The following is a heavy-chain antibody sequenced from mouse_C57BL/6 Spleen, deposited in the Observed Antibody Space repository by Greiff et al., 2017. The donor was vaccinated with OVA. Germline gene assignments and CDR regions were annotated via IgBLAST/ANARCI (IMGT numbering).Heavy chain of an antibody. D-gene: IGHD2-4*01. CDR2: ISYDGSN. V-gene: IGHV3-6*01. Sequence: EVHLVESGPGLVKPSQSLSLTCSVTGYSITSGYYWNWIRQFPGNKLEWMGYISYDGSNNYNPSLKNRISITRDTSKNQFFLKLNSVTTEDTATYYCAREGDYDGWFAYWGQGTLVTVSA. CDR1: GYSITSGYY. J-gene: IGHJ3*01. CDR3: AREGDYDGWFAY.